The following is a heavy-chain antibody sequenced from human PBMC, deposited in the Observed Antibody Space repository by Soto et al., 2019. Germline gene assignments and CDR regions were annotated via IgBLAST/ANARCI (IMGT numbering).Heavy chain of an antibody. CDR2: ISYDGSNK. CDR3: ARGYYYDSSGYSYFDY. V-gene: IGHV3-30-3*01. Sequence: QVQLVESGGGVVQPGRSLRLSCAASGFTFSSYAMHWVRQAPGKGLEWVAIISYDGSNKYYADSVKGRFTISRDNSKNTLYLQMNSLRAEDTAVYYCARGYYYDSSGYSYFDYWGQGTLVTVSS. D-gene: IGHD3-22*01. CDR1: GFTFSSYA. J-gene: IGHJ4*02.